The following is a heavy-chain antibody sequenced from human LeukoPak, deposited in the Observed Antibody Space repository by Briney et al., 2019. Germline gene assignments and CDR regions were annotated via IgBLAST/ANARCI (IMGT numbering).Heavy chain of an antibody. D-gene: IGHD6-13*01. V-gene: IGHV3-23*01. CDR1: GFTFNSFG. Sequence: PGGSLRLSCAASGFTFNSFGMSWVRQAPGKGLEWVSAISSAGVSTYYADSVKGRFTISRDNSKNTLCVQMNSLRAEDTAVYYCAKSPISSALGGWFDPWGQGTLVTVSS. CDR2: ISSAGVST. J-gene: IGHJ5*02. CDR3: AKSPISSALGGWFDP.